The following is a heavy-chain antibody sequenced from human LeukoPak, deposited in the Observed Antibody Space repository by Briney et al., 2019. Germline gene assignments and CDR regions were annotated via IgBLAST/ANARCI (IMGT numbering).Heavy chain of an antibody. J-gene: IGHJ6*03. CDR3: ARGRQLERRYYYYYMDV. D-gene: IGHD1-1*01. CDR1: GYTFTSYY. CDR2: INPSGGST. V-gene: IGHV1-46*01. Sequence: ASVKVSCKGSGYTFTSYYMHWVRQAPGQGLEWMGIINPSGGSTSYAQKFQGRVTMTRDTSTSTVYMELSSLRSEDTAVYYCARGRQLERRYYYYYMDVWGKGTTVTVSS.